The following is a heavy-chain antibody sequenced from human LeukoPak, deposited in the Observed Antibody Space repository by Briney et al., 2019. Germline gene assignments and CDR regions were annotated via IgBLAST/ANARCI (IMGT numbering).Heavy chain of an antibody. V-gene: IGHV4-59*01. CDR1: GGSISSYY. CDR3: ARVATVPPSYYYYMDV. J-gene: IGHJ6*03. D-gene: IGHD4-11*01. Sequence: SETLSLTCTVSGGSISSYYWSWIRQPPGKGLEWIGYIYYSGSTDYNPSLKSRVTISVDTSKNQFSLWVNSVSAADTAVYYCARVATVPPSYYYYMDVWGKGTTVTVSS. CDR2: IYYSGST.